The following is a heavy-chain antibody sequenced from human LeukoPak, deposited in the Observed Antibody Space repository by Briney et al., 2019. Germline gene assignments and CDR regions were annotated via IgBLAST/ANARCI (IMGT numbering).Heavy chain of an antibody. CDR3: ARDSIVGAPYTDY. V-gene: IGHV1-18*01. D-gene: IGHD3-22*01. J-gene: IGHJ4*02. Sequence: ASVKVSCRASGYIFTTYGISWVRQAPGQGLEWLGWISDHNGNPDYAEKFQGRVTLTTDPSTSTAYMELTSLRSDDTAVYYCARDSIVGAPYTDYWGQGTLVTVSS. CDR2: ISDHNGNP. CDR1: GYIFTTYG.